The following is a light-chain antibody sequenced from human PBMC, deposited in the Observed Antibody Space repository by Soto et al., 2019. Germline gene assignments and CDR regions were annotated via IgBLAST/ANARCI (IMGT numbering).Light chain of an antibody. V-gene: IGKV3-20*01. CDR3: QQYGTSPPLT. CDR1: QSVSSNY. Sequence: GLTQSPGTLSLSPGERATLSCRASQSVSSNYLAWYQQKPGQAPRLLIYGASSRATGIPDRFSGSGSATDFTLTISRLEPEDFAVYYCQQYGTSPPLTFGGGTKVDIK. J-gene: IGKJ4*01. CDR2: GAS.